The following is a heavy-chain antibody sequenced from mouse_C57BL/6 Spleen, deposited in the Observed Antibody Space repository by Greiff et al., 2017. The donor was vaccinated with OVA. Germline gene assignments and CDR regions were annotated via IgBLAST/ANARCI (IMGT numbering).Heavy chain of an antibody. J-gene: IGHJ2*01. CDR3: AKSRDNGSSYDFDY. Sequence: LQESGAELVMPGASVKLSCKASGYTFTSYWMHWVKQRPGQGLEWIGEIDPSDSYNNYNQKFKGKSTLTVDKSSSTAYMQLYSLTSEDSADDYCAKSRDNGSSYDFDYWGQGTTLTVSS. CDR2: IDPSDSYN. D-gene: IGHD1-1*01. CDR1: GYTFTSYW. V-gene: IGHV1-69*01.